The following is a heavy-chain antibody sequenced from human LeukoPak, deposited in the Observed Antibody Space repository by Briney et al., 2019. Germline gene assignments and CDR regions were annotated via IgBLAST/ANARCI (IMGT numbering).Heavy chain of an antibody. V-gene: IGHV3-7*01. Sequence: GGSLRLSCEASGFTFSNYWMQWVRQAPGKGLEWVANINQDGSAKYYVDSVKGRFTISRDNAKNSLFLQMNSLRVEDTAVYYCARYRLSSGWLTDSWGQGTLVAVSS. D-gene: IGHD6-19*01. CDR1: GFTFSNYW. CDR2: INQDGSAK. J-gene: IGHJ4*02. CDR3: ARYRLSSGWLTDS.